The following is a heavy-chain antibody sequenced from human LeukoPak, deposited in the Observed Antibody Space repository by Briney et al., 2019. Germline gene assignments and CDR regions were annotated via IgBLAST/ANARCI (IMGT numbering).Heavy chain of an antibody. CDR3: ARIRDGYNSYFFYGMDV. CDR1: GGTFSSYA. V-gene: IGHV1-69*13. D-gene: IGHD5-24*01. J-gene: IGHJ6*02. CDR2: IIALFGTA. Sequence: SVKVSCKASGGTFSSYAISWVRQAPGQGLEWMGGIIALFGTANYAQKFQGRLTITADESTSTAYMELSSLRSEDTAVYYCARIRDGYNSYFFYGMDVWGRGTTVTVSS.